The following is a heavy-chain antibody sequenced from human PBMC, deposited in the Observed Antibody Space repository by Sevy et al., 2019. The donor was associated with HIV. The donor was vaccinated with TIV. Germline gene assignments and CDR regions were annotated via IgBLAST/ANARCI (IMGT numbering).Heavy chain of an antibody. CDR3: ARRDYYGYSDS. CDR2: IYYSGSA. D-gene: IGHD3-3*01. J-gene: IGHJ4*02. V-gene: IGHV4-39*01. Sequence: SETLSLTCTVSGGSISSSNYYWGWIRQPPGKGLEWIGTIYYSGSAYYNSSLKSRVTIFIDTSNNPFSLRLSSVTAAETAVYYCARRDYYGYSDSWGQGTLVTVSS. CDR1: GGSISSSNYY.